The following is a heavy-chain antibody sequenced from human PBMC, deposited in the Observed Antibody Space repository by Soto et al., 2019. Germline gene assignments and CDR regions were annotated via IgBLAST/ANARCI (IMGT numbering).Heavy chain of an antibody. CDR1: GGSISSSNW. J-gene: IGHJ4*02. CDR3: ARDGATGRYYFDY. CDR2: IYHSGST. Sequence: QVQLQESGPGLVKPSGTLSLTCAVSGGSISSSNWWSWVRQPPGKGLEWIGEIYHSGSTNYNPSLKSRVTIAVDKSKKRFSLKLSSVTAADTAVYYCARDGATGRYYFDYWGQGTLVTVSS. D-gene: IGHD5-12*01. V-gene: IGHV4-4*02.